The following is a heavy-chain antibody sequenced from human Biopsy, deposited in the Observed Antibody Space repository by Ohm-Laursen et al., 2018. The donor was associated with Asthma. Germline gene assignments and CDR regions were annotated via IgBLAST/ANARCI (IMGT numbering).Heavy chain of an antibody. J-gene: IGHJ4*02. D-gene: IGHD4-17*01. V-gene: IGHV4-34*01. CDR2: VTHSGSA. CDR1: GGSLSGYY. Sequence: SETLSLTCAVYGGSLSGYYWTWIRQTPGRGLEWIGEVTHSGSANYNPSLKRRVTILLDSSKNQFSLKVRSLTAADTAVYYCARVAYYGVNCFDYWGQGTLVTVSS. CDR3: ARVAYYGVNCFDY.